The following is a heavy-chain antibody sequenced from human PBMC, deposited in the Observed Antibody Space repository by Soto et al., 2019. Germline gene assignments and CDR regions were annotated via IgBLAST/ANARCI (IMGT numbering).Heavy chain of an antibody. D-gene: IGHD3-9*01. CDR3: ARGSAPRDDILTGYFDY. J-gene: IGHJ4*02. V-gene: IGHV1-69*13. CDR2: IIPIFGTA. Sequence: SVKVSCKASGGTFSSYAISWVRQAPGQGLEWMGGIIPIFGTANYAQKFQGRVTITADESTSTVYMELSSLRSEDTAVYYCARGSAPRDDILTGYFDYWGQGTLVTVSS. CDR1: GGTFSSYA.